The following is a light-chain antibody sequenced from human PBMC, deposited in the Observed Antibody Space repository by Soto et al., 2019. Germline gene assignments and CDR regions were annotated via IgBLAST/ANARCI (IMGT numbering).Light chain of an antibody. V-gene: IGLV2-14*01. CDR1: SSDVGGYNY. J-gene: IGLJ1*01. CDR3: SSYTSSSTYV. CDR2: EVS. Sequence: QSALTQPASVSGSPGQSITISCTGTSSDVGGYNYVSWYQQHPGKAPKLMIYEVSNRPSGVSNRFSGSKSGNTASLTISGLQAEDEADYYCSSYTSSSTYVLGTGTKGTGL.